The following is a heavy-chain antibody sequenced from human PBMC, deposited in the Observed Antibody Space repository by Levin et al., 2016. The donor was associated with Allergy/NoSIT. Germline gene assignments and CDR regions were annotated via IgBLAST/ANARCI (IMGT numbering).Heavy chain of an antibody. D-gene: IGHD5-18*01. J-gene: IGHJ6*02. CDR3: ARGSGYSYGYLDGMDV. CDR2: ISSSSSYI. V-gene: IGHV3-21*01. Sequence: WIRQPPGKGLEWVSSISSSSSYIYYADSVKGRFTISRDNAKNSLYLQMNSLRAEDTAVYYCARGSGYSYGYLDGMDVWGQGTTVTVSS.